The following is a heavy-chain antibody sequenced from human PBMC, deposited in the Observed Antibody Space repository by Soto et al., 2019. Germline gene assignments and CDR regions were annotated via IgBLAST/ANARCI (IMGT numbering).Heavy chain of an antibody. J-gene: IGHJ5*02. CDR3: ARGYWFDP. Sequence: PSETLSLTCTVSGGSIFSDDWTWIRQPPGKGLEWIGYISRGGSSRYAPSLKGRVTFSTDTSKNQVSLKLTYVTVAVTAVYYCARGYWFDPWGPGTLVTVSS. CDR2: ISRGGSS. V-gene: IGHV4-59*01. CDR1: GGSIFSDD.